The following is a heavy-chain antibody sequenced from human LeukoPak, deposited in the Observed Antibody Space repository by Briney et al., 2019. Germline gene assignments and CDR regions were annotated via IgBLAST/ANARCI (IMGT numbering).Heavy chain of an antibody. CDR3: ARDWLHYSVSNYYYMDV. CDR2: INPSGGST. CDR1: GYTFISYY. D-gene: IGHD3-10*01. Sequence: GASVKVSCKASGYTFISYYMHWVRQAPGQGLEWMGIINPSGGSTTYAQNFQGRVTVTRDTSTSTVYMELSSLRSEDTAVYYCARDWLHYSVSNYYYMDVWGKGTTVTVSS. J-gene: IGHJ6*03. V-gene: IGHV1-46*03.